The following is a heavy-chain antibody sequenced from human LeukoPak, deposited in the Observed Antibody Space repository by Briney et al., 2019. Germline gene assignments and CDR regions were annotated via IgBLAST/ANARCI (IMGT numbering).Heavy chain of an antibody. D-gene: IGHD3-10*01. J-gene: IGHJ4*02. CDR3: ARFAMVRGVIPRGYFDY. CDR1: GGSISSGGYY. Sequence: SETLSLTCTVSGGSISSGGYYWSWIRQHPGKGLEWIGYIYYSGSTYYNPSLKSRVTISVDMSKNQFSLKLSSVTAADTAVYYCARFAMVRGVIPRGYFDYWGRGTLVTVSS. CDR2: IYYSGST. V-gene: IGHV4-31*03.